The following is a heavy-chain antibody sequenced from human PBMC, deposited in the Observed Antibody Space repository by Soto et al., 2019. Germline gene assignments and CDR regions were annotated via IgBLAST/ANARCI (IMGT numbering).Heavy chain of an antibody. J-gene: IGHJ4*02. Sequence: TSETLSLTRTISGGSIRSGGYYRGWIPQHPGKGLEWIGYIYYSGSTYYNPSLKSRVTISVDTSKNQFSLKLSSVTAADTAVYYCARVPVTTHYFDYWGQGTLVTVSS. V-gene: IGHV4-31*03. D-gene: IGHD4-17*01. CDR3: ARVPVTTHYFDY. CDR2: IYYSGST. CDR1: GGSIRSGGYY.